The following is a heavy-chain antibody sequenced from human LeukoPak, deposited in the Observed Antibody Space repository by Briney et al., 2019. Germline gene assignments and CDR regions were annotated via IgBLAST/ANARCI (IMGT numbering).Heavy chain of an antibody. CDR1: GYTFTSYY. Sequence: ASVKVSCKASGYTFTSYYMHWVRQAPGQGLEWMGIINPSGGSTSYAQKFQGRVTITADKSTSTAYMELSSLRSEDTAVYYCARDWPDEIVGATKYWFDPWGQGTLVAVSS. V-gene: IGHV1-46*01. D-gene: IGHD1-26*01. CDR2: INPSGGST. J-gene: IGHJ5*02. CDR3: ARDWPDEIVGATKYWFDP.